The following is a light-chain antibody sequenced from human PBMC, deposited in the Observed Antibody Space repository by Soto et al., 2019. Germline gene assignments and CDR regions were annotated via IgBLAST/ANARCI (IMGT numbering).Light chain of an antibody. CDR3: ATLGDRLTGRYV. CDR1: SSNIGNND. V-gene: IGLV1-47*01. CDR2: KNN. Sequence: QSVLTQPPSASGTPGQRVTISCSGSSSNIGNNDVYWYQHLPGTVPKLLIYKNNLRPSGVPDRFSGSKSGTSASLAISGLRSEDEADYYCATLGDRLTGRYVFRFPTKVT. J-gene: IGLJ1*01.